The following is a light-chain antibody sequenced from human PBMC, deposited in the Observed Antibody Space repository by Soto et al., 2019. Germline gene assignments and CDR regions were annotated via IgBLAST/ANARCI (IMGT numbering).Light chain of an antibody. Sequence: EIVLTQSPATLSLSPGERATLSCRTSQSVSKYFAWYQQKPGRAPRLLIYDASTMATGIPARFIGSGSGTDCPPTISSLEPHDCAIYYCQQRSNWPITFGPGTRLEIK. CDR3: QQRSNWPIT. J-gene: IGKJ5*01. V-gene: IGKV3-11*01. CDR2: DAS. CDR1: QSVSKY.